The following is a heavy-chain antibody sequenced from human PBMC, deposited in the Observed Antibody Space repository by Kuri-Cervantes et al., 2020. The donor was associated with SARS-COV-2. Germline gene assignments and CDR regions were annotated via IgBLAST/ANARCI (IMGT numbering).Heavy chain of an antibody. Sequence: GGSLRPPCAASGLTFSSDAMSWVRKAQGKGLEWVSAISGSGGSTYYADSVKGRFTISRDNSKNTLYLQMNSLRAEDTSVYYCARDMRGYDFDYWGQGTLVTVSS. CDR1: GLTFSSDA. D-gene: IGHD5-12*01. CDR3: ARDMRGYDFDY. V-gene: IGHV3-23*01. J-gene: IGHJ4*02. CDR2: ISGSGGST.